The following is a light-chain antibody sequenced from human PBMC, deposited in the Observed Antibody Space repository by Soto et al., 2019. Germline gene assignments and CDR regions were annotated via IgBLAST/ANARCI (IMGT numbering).Light chain of an antibody. J-gene: IGLJ1*01. CDR3: CSYAGNYTNV. CDR1: SRDVGGYDY. CDR2: DVS. V-gene: IGLV2-11*01. Sequence: QSALTQPRSVSGSPGQSVTISCTGTSRDVGGYDYVAWYQQHPGKAPKVMIYDVSKRPSGVPDRFPGSKSGNTASLTISGLQAEDEADYHCCSYAGNYTNVFGSGSKVTLL.